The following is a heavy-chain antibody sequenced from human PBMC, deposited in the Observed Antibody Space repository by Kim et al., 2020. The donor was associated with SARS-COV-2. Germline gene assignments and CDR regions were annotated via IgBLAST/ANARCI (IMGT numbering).Heavy chain of an antibody. CDR3: AKESSYYYYGMDV. J-gene: IGHJ6*02. Sequence: YADAVKGRFTISRDNSKNTLYLQMNSLRAEDTAVYYCAKESSYYYYGMDVWGQGTTVTVSS. V-gene: IGHV3-23*01.